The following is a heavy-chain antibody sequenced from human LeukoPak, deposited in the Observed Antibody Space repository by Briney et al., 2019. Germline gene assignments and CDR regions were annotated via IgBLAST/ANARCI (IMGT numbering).Heavy chain of an antibody. J-gene: IGHJ4*02. CDR1: GFTLSSYW. D-gene: IGHD3-10*01. CDR3: AKDHYGSGSYSDFDY. V-gene: IGHV3-74*01. CDR2: INSDGSST. Sequence: GGSLRLSCAASGFTLSSYWMHWVRQAPGKGLVWVSRINSDGSSTSYADSVKGRFTISRDNAKNSLYLQMNSLRAEDTALYYCAKDHYGSGSYSDFDYWGQGTLVTVSS.